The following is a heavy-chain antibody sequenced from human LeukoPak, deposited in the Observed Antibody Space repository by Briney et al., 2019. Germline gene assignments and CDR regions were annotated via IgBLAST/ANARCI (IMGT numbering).Heavy chain of an antibody. Sequence: GGSLRLSCAASGFTFSSYSMNWVRQAPGKGLEWVSGISWNSGSIGYADSVKGRFTISRDNAKNSLYLQMNGLRAEDTALYYCAKDRAVPAAKDDYYYGMDVWGQGTTVTVSS. CDR1: GFTFSSYS. V-gene: IGHV3-9*01. CDR3: AKDRAVPAAKDDYYYGMDV. CDR2: ISWNSGSI. D-gene: IGHD2-2*01. J-gene: IGHJ6*02.